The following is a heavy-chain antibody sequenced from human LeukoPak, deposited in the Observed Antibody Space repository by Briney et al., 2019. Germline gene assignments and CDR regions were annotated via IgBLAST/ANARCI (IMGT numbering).Heavy chain of an antibody. J-gene: IGHJ4*02. D-gene: IGHD3-22*01. CDR2: IKQDGSEK. CDR3: ARGTLYYYDSSGYRFGY. CDR1: GFTFSSYL. Sequence: GGSLRLSCAASGFTFSSYLMSWVRQAPGKGLEWVTNIKQDGSEKYYVDSVKGRFTISRDNAKNSLYLQMNSLRAEDTAVYYCARGTLYYYDSSGYRFGYWGQGTLVTVSS. V-gene: IGHV3-7*01.